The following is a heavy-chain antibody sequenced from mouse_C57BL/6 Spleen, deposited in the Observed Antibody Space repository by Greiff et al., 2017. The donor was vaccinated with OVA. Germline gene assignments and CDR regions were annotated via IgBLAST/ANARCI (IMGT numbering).Heavy chain of an antibody. CDR3: ARDYDYDN. Sequence: VQLKQSGPELVKPGASVKISCKASGYSFTGYYMNWVKQSPEKSLEWIGEINPSTGGTTYNQKFKAKATLTVDKSSSTAYMQLKSLTSEDSAVYYCARDYDYDNWGQGTTLTVSS. D-gene: IGHD2-4*01. CDR1: GYSFTGYY. J-gene: IGHJ2*01. V-gene: IGHV1-42*01. CDR2: INPSTGGT.